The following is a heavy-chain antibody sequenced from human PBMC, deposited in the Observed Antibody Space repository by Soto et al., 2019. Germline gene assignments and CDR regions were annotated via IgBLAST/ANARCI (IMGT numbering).Heavy chain of an antibody. CDR1: GFTFSSYV. J-gene: IGHJ6*02. CDR3: ARDKTVGATTEGVYYYYGMDV. V-gene: IGHV3-23*01. CDR2: ISGSGGNT. D-gene: IGHD1-26*01. Sequence: EVQMLESGGGLVQPGGSLRLSCAASGFTFSSYVMSWVRQGPGKGLEWVSGISGSGGNTYYADSVKGRFTISRDNSKNTLYLQMNSLRAEDTAVYYCARDKTVGATTEGVYYYYGMDVWGQGTTVTVSS.